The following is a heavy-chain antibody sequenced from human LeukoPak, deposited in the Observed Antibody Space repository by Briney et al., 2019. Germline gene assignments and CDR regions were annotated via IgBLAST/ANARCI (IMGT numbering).Heavy chain of an antibody. CDR3: ARGYRRWLQLSPGATYFDY. Sequence: SETLSLTCTVSGGSISSSSYYWGWIRQPPGKGLEWIGSIYYSGTTYYNPSLKSRVTISVDTSKNQFSLKLSSVTAADTAVYYCARGYRRWLQLSPGATYFDYWGQGTLVTVSS. V-gene: IGHV4-39*07. CDR1: GGSISSSSYY. CDR2: IYYSGTT. D-gene: IGHD5-24*01. J-gene: IGHJ4*02.